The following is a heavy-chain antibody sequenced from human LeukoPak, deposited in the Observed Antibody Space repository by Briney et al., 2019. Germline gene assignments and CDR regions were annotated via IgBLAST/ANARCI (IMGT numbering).Heavy chain of an antibody. D-gene: IGHD4-17*01. J-gene: IGHJ4*02. Sequence: GGSLRLSCAASGFTFSSYSMNWVRQAPGKGLEWVSYISSSSSTIYYADSVKGRFTISRDNAKNSLYLQMNSLRAEDTAVYYCGRGGSDYGDNNGYGNWGQGTLVTVSS. CDR1: GFTFSSYS. V-gene: IGHV3-48*04. CDR3: GRGGSDYGDNNGYGN. CDR2: ISSSSSTI.